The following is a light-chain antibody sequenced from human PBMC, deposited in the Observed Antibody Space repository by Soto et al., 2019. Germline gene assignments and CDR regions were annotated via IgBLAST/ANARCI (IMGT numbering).Light chain of an antibody. Sequence: QSVLTQSPSASASLGASVKLTCTLSSGHSSYAIAWHQQQPEKGPRYLMKLNSDGSHSKGDGIPDRFSGSSSVAERYLTISSLQSEEEADDYCQTWGTGTYVVFGGGTKLTVL. CDR2: LNSDGSH. V-gene: IGLV4-69*01. J-gene: IGLJ2*01. CDR1: SGHSSYA. CDR3: QTWGTGTYVV.